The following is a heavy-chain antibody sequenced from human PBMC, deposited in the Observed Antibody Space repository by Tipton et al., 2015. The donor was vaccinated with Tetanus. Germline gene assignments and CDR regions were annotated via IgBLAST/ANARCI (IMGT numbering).Heavy chain of an antibody. V-gene: IGHV4-59*05. Sequence: TLSLTCTPSGGSISSYYWAWIRQPPGKGLEWIASINYSGSTFYNPSLKSRVTIFVDKSKNQFSLRLSSVTAADTAVYYCARRFYDSSGYSFAIWGQGTMVTASS. J-gene: IGHJ3*02. CDR3: ARRFYDSSGYSFAI. CDR2: INYSGST. D-gene: IGHD3-22*01. CDR1: GGSISSYY.